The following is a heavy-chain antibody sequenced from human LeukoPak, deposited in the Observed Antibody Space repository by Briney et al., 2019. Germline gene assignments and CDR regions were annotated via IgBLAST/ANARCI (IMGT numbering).Heavy chain of an antibody. CDR3: ASGSSGYYDWFDP. CDR1: GFTFSSYA. J-gene: IGHJ5*02. CDR2: ISGSGGST. Sequence: PGGSLRLSCAASGFTFSSYAMSWVRQAPGKGLEWASAISGSGGSTYYADSVKGRFTISRDNSKNTLYLQMNSLRAEDTAVYYCASGSSGYYDWFDPWGQGTLVTVSS. V-gene: IGHV3-23*01. D-gene: IGHD3-22*01.